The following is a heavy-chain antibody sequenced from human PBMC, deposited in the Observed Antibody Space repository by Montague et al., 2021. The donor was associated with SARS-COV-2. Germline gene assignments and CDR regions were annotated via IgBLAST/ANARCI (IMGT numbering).Heavy chain of an antibody. V-gene: IGHV3-30*04. CDR3: ARPRGGYSSYFDY. CDR1: GFTFSSYA. Sequence: SLRLSCAASGFTFSSYAMHWVCQAPGKGLEWVAVISYDGSNKYYVDSVKGRFTISRDNSKNTLYLQMNSLRAEDTAVYYCARPRGGYSSYFDYWGQGTLVTVSS. J-gene: IGHJ4*02. CDR2: ISYDGSNK. D-gene: IGHD6-13*01.